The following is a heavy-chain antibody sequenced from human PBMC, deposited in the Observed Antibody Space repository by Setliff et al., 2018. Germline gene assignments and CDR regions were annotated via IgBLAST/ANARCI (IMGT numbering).Heavy chain of an antibody. CDR1: GGSISSGGYY. J-gene: IGHJ4*02. CDR3: ARCSRSGNDLNY. D-gene: IGHD5-12*01. Sequence: PSETLSLTCTVSGGSISSGGYYWSWIRQHPGKGLEWIGYIYYSGSTYYNPSLKSRVTISVDTSKNQFSLKLSSVTAADTAVYYCARCSRSGNDLNYWGQGTLVTVSS. CDR2: IYYSGST. V-gene: IGHV4-31*03.